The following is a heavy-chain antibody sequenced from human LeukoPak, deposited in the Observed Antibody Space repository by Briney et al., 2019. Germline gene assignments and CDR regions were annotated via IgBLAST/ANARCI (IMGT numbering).Heavy chain of an antibody. Sequence: SETLSLTCAVYGGSFSGYYWSWVRQPPGKGLEWIGEINHSGSTNDNPSLKSRVTISVDTSKNQFSLKLSSVTAADTAVYYCARSSIYDSSGYYFWRKNYFDYWGQGTLVTVSS. CDR1: GGSFSGYY. CDR3: ARSSIYDSSGYYFWRKNYFDY. J-gene: IGHJ4*02. V-gene: IGHV4-34*01. CDR2: INHSGST. D-gene: IGHD3-22*01.